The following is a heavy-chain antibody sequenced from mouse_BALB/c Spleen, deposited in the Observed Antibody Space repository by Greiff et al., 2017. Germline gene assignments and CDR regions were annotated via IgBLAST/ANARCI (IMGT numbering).Heavy chain of an antibody. Sequence: DVMLVESGGGLVKPGGSLKLSCAASGFAFSSYDMSWVRQTPEKRLEWVAYISSGGGSTYYPDTVKGRFTISRDNAKNTLYLQMSSLKSEDTAMYYCARDGPNAMDYWGQGTSVTVSS. CDR3: ARDGPNAMDY. V-gene: IGHV5-12-1*01. J-gene: IGHJ4*01. D-gene: IGHD2-3*01. CDR1: GFAFSSYD. CDR2: ISSGGGST.